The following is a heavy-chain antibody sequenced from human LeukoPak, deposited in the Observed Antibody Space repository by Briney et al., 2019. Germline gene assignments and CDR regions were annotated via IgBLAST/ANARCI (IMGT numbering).Heavy chain of an antibody. J-gene: IGHJ4*02. Sequence: GGSLRPSCAASGFTVSSNYMTWVRQAPGKGLEWGSVIYSGGSTYYADSVKGRFTISRDNSKNTLYLQMNSLRAEDTAVYYCARDVDYFDYWGQGTLVTVSS. CDR1: GFTVSSNY. V-gene: IGHV3-53*01. CDR2: IYSGGST. CDR3: ARDVDYFDY.